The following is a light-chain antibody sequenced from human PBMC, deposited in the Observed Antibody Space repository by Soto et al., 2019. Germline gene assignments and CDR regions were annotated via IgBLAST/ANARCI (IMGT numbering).Light chain of an antibody. V-gene: IGKV3-20*01. CDR3: HHYGYSSST. CDR2: RAS. J-gene: IGKJ1*01. Sequence: EMVLAQSPTTLSLSPGERATLSCRASQSVSSYLAWYQQKPGQALKLLMFRASSRATGIPDRFSGSGSGTDFTLTITRLEPEDSAVYYCHHYGYSSSTFGQGTKVAIK. CDR1: QSVSSY.